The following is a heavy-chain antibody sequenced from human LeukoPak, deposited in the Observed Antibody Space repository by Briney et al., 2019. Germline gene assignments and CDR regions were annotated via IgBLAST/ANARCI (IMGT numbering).Heavy chain of an antibody. J-gene: IGHJ4*02. CDR3: ARGAPRIGWYYYDSSGYHKGGYFDY. D-gene: IGHD3-22*01. Sequence: SETLSLTCAVYGGSFSGYYWSWIRRPPGKGLEWIGEINHSGSTNYNPSLKSRVTISVDTSKNQFSLKLSSVTAADTAVYYCARGAPRIGWYYYDSSGYHKGGYFDYWGQGTLVTVSS. CDR1: GGSFSGYY. CDR2: INHSGST. V-gene: IGHV4-34*01.